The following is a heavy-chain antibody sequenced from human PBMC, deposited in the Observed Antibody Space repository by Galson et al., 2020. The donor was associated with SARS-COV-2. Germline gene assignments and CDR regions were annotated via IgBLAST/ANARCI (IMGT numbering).Heavy chain of an antibody. CDR2: IKQGGKEK. CDR3: ARDLSPRPSDCGGSSCYYYYYDGMDV. CDR1: GFTVSSNH. J-gene: IGHJ6*02. V-gene: IGHV3-7*05. Sequence: GESLKISCSASGFTVSSNHISWVPQGPGKGLELVATIKQGGKEKYYMDSVEGLFTISRDNAKNSVYLQMNRRRAEDTAVYYCARDLSPRPSDCGGSSCYYYYYDGMDVWGQGTTVTVSS. D-gene: IGHD2-15*01.